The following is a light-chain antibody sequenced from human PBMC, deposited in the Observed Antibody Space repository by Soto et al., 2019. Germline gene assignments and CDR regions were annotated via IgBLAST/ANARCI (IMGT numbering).Light chain of an antibody. CDR3: QSYDSSLSGWV. CDR2: GNN. CDR1: SSNIGAGYD. J-gene: IGLJ3*02. V-gene: IGLV1-40*01. Sequence: QSVLTQPPSVSGAPGQRVTISCTGSSSNIGAGYDVHWYQQLPGTAPKLLIYGNNNRPSGVPDRFSGSKSATSDSLAITGLXXXXXXXYYCQSYDSSLSGWVFGGGTKL.